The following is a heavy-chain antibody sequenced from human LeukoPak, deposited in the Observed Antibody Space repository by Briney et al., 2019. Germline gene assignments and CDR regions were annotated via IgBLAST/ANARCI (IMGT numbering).Heavy chain of an antibody. CDR1: GGSISSYY. CDR2: IYYSGSI. CDR3: ARHSNYYGPESGFDY. V-gene: IGHV4-59*08. J-gene: IGHJ4*02. Sequence: PSETLSLTCTVSGGSISSYYWSWIRQPPGKGLEWIGYIYYSGSINYKPSLKSRVTISVDTSKNQFSLKLSSVTAADTAVYYCARHSNYYGPESGFDYWGQGALVTVSS. D-gene: IGHD3-10*01.